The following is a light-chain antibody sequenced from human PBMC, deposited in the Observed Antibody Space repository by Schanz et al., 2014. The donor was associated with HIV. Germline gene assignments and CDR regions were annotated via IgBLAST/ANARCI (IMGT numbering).Light chain of an antibody. CDR3: QQNYSLPVT. J-gene: IGKJ1*01. CDR1: QSISIY. V-gene: IGKV1-39*01. Sequence: DIQMTQSPSSLSASVGDRVTLTCRASQSISIYLNWYQQKPGKAPKLLISAASSLQSGVPSRFSGSGSGTDFTLTISSLQPEDFATYYCQQNYSLPVTFGQGTKVEIK. CDR2: AAS.